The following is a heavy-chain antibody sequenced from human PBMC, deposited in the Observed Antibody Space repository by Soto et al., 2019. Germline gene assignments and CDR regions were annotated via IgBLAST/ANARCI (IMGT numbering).Heavy chain of an antibody. CDR1: GFSFSAHG. V-gene: IGHV3-33*01. CDR2: INDGSEE. CDR3: ARDALFVDNGLDH. J-gene: IGHJ4*02. Sequence: QVQLVESGGGVVRPGTSLRLSCAATGFSFSAHGMHWVRQAPGKGLEWLAVINDGSEEGYADSVRGRFTISRDNARNIRYLQMDNLRAEDSALYYCARDALFVDNGLDHWGQGTLVTVSS. D-gene: IGHD1-1*01.